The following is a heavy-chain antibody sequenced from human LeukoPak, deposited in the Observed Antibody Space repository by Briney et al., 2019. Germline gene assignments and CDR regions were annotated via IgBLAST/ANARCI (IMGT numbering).Heavy chain of an antibody. D-gene: IGHD3-3*01. CDR3: ARRYYDFWSGYSDY. CDR2: ISAYNGNT. CDR1: GYTFTSYG. Sequence: ASVKVACKASGYTFTSYGISWVRQAPGQGLEWMGWISAYNGNTNNAQKLQGRETMTTDTSTSTAYMQLRGLRSDGTAVYYCARRYYDFWSGYSDYWSQGTLVTVPS. V-gene: IGHV1-18*01. J-gene: IGHJ4*02.